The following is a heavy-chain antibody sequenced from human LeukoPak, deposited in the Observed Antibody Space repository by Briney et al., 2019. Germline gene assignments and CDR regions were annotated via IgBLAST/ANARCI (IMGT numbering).Heavy chain of an antibody. CDR2: ISSSGSTI. D-gene: IGHD3/OR15-3a*01. V-gene: IGHV3-48*01. Sequence: GGSLRLPCAASGFTFSSYSMNWVREAPGKGREGVSYISSSGSTIDHADSVKGRFTISRDNAKNSLYLQMNSLRAEDTAVYYCARDYDFWGNNWFDPWGQGTLATVSS. CDR3: ARDYDFWGNNWFDP. J-gene: IGHJ5*02. CDR1: GFTFSSYS.